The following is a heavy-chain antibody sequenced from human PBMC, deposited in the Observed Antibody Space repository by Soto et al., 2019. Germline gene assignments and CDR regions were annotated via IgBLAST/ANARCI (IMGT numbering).Heavy chain of an antibody. CDR1: GGSISSYY. J-gene: IGHJ5*02. CDR2: IYYSGST. CDR3: ARDNGGSYDFWSGYYDNWFDP. Sequence: SETLSLTCTVSGGSISSYYWSWIRQPPGKGLEWIGYIYYSGSTNYNPSLKSRVTISVDTSKNQFSLKLSSVTAADTAVYYCARDNGGSYDFWSGYYDNWFDPWGQGTLVTV. V-gene: IGHV4-59*01. D-gene: IGHD3-3*01.